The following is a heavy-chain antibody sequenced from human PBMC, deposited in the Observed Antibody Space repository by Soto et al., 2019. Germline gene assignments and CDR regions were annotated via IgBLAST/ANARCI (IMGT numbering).Heavy chain of an antibody. Sequence: GGSLRLSCAASGFTFDDCAMHWVRQAPGKGLEWVSGISWNSGSIGYADSVKGRFTISRDNAKNSLYLQMNSLRAEDTALYYCAKAPTPGIVLVPATYWGQGTLVPVAS. J-gene: IGHJ4*02. CDR1: GFTFDDCA. CDR3: AKAPTPGIVLVPATY. CDR2: ISWNSGSI. V-gene: IGHV3-9*01. D-gene: IGHD2-2*01.